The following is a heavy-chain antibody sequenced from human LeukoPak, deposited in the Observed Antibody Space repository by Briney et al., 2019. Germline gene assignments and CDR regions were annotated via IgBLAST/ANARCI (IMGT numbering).Heavy chain of an antibody. V-gene: IGHV3-7*03. CDR2: IKPDESEK. D-gene: IGHD3-9*01. CDR1: GFTFSNYW. J-gene: IGHJ4*02. Sequence: SGGSLRLSCAASGFTFSNYWMTWVRQAPGKGLEWVANIKPDESEKYYVGSVKGRFTISRDNAKNSLYLQMNSLRAEDTAVYYCAKWGPYDILTGCINWGQGTLVTVSS. CDR3: AKWGPYDILTGCIN.